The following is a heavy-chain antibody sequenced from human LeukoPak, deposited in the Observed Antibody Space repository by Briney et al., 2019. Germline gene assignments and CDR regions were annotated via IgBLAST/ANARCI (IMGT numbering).Heavy chain of an antibody. CDR3: ARGHGYLDY. V-gene: IGHV4-59*01. CDR1: GGSIRTYY. J-gene: IGHJ4*02. Sequence: SETLSLNCSGSGGSIRTYYWSWIRQPPGKGLEWIGSIYYSGSTNYTPSLKRRVTISVDTSKNQFSLKLSSGTAADTAVYYCARGHGYLDYWGQGTLVTVSS. CDR2: IYYSGST.